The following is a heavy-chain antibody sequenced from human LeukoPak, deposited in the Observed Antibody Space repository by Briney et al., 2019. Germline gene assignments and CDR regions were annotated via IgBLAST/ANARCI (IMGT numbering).Heavy chain of an antibody. Sequence: GGALRLPWATFGFTFYDFGMSLGRQAPGEGLEWVSGINWNGGSTGYADSVKGRFTISRDNAKNSLYLQMNSLRAEDTALYYCARGSELVDGYFDYWGQGTLVTVSS. D-gene: IGHD1-26*01. CDR1: GFTFYDFG. CDR3: ARGSELVDGYFDY. V-gene: IGHV3-20*04. CDR2: INWNGGST. J-gene: IGHJ4*02.